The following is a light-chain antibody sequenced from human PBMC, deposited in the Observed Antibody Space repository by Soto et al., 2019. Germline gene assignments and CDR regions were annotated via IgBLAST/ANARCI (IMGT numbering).Light chain of an antibody. J-gene: IGKJ4*01. CDR2: DAS. CDR3: QQRSGWPLT. V-gene: IGKV3-11*01. CDR1: QGVSRF. Sequence: EIVLTQSPATLSLSPGERAALSCRASQGVSRFLAWYQQKPGQAPRLLIYDASNRATGIPARFSGSGSGTDFTLAINNQEPEDFAVYYCQQRSGWPLTFGGGTKVEIK.